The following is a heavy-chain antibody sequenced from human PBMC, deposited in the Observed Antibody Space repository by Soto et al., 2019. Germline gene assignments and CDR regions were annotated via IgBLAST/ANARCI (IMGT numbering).Heavy chain of an antibody. CDR2: IIPILGIA. V-gene: IGHV1-69*02. D-gene: IGHD4-17*01. CDR1: GGTFSSYT. Sequence: GASVKVSCKASGGTFSSYTISWVRQAPGQGLEWMGRIIPILGIANYAQKFQGRVTITADKSTSTAYMELSSLRSEDTAVYYCARDYGDYVGWFDPWGQGTLVTVSS. CDR3: ARDYGDYVGWFDP. J-gene: IGHJ5*02.